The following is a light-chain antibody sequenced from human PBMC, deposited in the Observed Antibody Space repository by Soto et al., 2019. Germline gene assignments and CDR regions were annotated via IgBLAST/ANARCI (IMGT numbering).Light chain of an antibody. CDR1: QSISNS. CDR2: KAS. Sequence: DIQMTQSPSTLSASVGARVTITCRASQSISNSLAWYQQKPGKAPILLIYKASSLQSGVPSRFSGSGSGTEFTLTISSLQPDDFATCYCRQYDSYPVTFGGGTKVEMK. V-gene: IGKV1-5*03. J-gene: IGKJ4*01. CDR3: RQYDSYPVT.